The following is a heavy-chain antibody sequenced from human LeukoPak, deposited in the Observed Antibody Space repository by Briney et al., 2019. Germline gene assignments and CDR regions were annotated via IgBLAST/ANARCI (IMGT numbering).Heavy chain of an antibody. D-gene: IGHD3-10*01. J-gene: IGHJ4*02. CDR2: SSYTGST. CDR3: ATHLLYGSGSYYSY. Sequence: SDALSLACTVSGGSVTNHYWSWIRQPPGMGLEWIGYSSYTGSTNYNPSLKSRVTISVDTSKSQFSLKLSSVTAADTAVYYCATHLLYGSGSYYSYWGQGTLVTVSS. CDR1: GGSVTNHY. V-gene: IGHV4-59*08.